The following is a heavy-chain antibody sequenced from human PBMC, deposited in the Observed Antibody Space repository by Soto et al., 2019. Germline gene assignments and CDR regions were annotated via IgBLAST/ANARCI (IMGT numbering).Heavy chain of an antibody. Sequence: EVQLLESGGGLVQPGGSLRLSCVGSGFTFITYAMNCVRQTPGKGLEWVSTISGGGDRTFDADTGKGRFTISRDNSKNTVNLQMNSLIADDTAVYYCARKVLGSTSRPDWWYFDLWGRGTLVTVSS. V-gene: IGHV3-23*01. CDR1: GFTFITYA. J-gene: IGHJ2*01. CDR3: ARKVLGSTSRPDWWYFDL. D-gene: IGHD2-2*01. CDR2: ISGGGDRT.